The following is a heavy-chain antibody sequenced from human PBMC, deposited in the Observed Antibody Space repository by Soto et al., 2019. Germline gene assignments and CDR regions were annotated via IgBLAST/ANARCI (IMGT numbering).Heavy chain of an antibody. D-gene: IGHD4-17*01. V-gene: IGHV3-30*18. CDR3: AKDSGDYDPDWYFDL. CDR2: ISYDGSNK. J-gene: IGHJ2*01. CDR1: GFTFSSYG. Sequence: GGSLRLSCAASGFTFSSYGMHWVRQAPGKGLEWVAVISYDGSNKYYADSVKGRFTISRDNSKNTLYLQMNSLRAEDTAVYYCAKDSGDYDPDWYFDLWGRGTLVTVSS.